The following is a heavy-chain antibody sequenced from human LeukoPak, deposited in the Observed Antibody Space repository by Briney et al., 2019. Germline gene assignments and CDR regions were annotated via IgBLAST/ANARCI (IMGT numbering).Heavy chain of an antibody. Sequence: GGSLRLSCAASGFTFSSYAMNWVRQAPGKGLEWVSAISGGGSTYYADSVKGRFTISRDNSKNTLDLQMNSLRAEDTAVYYCAKANWGSGYWGQGTLVTVSS. CDR2: ISGGGST. CDR3: AKANWGSGY. D-gene: IGHD7-27*01. J-gene: IGHJ4*02. V-gene: IGHV3-23*01. CDR1: GFTFSSYA.